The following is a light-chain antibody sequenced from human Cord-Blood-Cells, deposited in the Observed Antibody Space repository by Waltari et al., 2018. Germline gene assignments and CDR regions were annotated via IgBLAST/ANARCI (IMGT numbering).Light chain of an antibody. V-gene: IGKV1-27*01. CDR2: AAS. CDR1: QGISNY. Sequence: DTQMTQPPSPLSASVGDRVTITCRASQGISNYLAWYQQKPGKVPKLLIYAASTLQSGVPPRFSGSGSGTDFTLTISSLQPEDVATYYCQKYNSAPRTFGQGTKVEIK. J-gene: IGKJ1*01. CDR3: QKYNSAPRT.